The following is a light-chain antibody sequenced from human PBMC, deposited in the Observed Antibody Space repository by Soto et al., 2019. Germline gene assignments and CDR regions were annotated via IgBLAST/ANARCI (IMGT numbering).Light chain of an antibody. CDR3: HQYNGWPRT. Sequence: EIVMTQSPVTLSVSPGERATLSCRASQNISRSLVWYQQKPGQGPSLLIYGTSTRAGGLPARFSGGGSGTHFPLTITRLQSADFALYSCHQYNGWPRTFGQGNKVEL. J-gene: IGKJ1*01. CDR1: QNISRS. CDR2: GTS. V-gene: IGKV3-15*01.